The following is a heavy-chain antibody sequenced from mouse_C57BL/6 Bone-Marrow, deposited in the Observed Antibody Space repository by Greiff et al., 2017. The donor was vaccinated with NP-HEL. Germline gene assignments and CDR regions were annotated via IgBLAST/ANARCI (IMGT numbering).Heavy chain of an antibody. J-gene: IGHJ4*01. CDR3: TSYDYEAMDY. CDR2: IDPENGDT. Sequence: VQLHQSGAELVRPGASVKLSCTASGFNIKDDYMHWVKQRPEQGLEWIGWIDPENGDTEYASKFQGKATITADTSSNTAYLQLSSLTSEDTAVYYCTSYDYEAMDYWGQGTSVTVSS. CDR1: GFNIKDDY. V-gene: IGHV14-4*01.